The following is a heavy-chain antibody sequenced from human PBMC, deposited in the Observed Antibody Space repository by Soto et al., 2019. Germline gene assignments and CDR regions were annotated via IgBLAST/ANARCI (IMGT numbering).Heavy chain of an antibody. V-gene: IGHV3-21*01. CDR2: ISSSSSYI. J-gene: IGHJ6*02. CDR3: ASRITIFGVVIDYYYYGMDV. CDR1: GFTFSSYS. Sequence: GGSLRLSCAASGFTFSSYSMNWVRQAPGKGLEWVSSISSSSSYIYYADSVKGRFTISRDNAKNSLYLQMNSLRAEDTAVYYCASRITIFGVVIDYYYYGMDVWGQGTTVTVSS. D-gene: IGHD3-3*01.